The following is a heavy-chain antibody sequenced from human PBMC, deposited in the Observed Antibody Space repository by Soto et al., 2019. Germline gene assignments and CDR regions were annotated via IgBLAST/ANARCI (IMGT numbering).Heavy chain of an antibody. D-gene: IGHD2-2*01. J-gene: IGHJ6*02. CDR1: GYSFTSYW. CDR2: IDPSDSYT. Sequence: PGESLKISCKGSGYSFTSYWISWVRQMPGKGLEWMGRIDPSDSYTNYSPSFQGHVTISADKSISTAYLQWSSLKASDTAMYYCAGPGEYQLLAPPHYYYGTDVWGQGTTVTVSS. CDR3: AGPGEYQLLAPPHYYYGTDV. V-gene: IGHV5-10-1*01.